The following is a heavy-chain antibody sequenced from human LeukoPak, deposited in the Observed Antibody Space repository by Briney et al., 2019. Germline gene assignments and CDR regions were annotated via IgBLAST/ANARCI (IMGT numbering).Heavy chain of an antibody. CDR2: ISSSRSYI. J-gene: IGHJ4*02. CDR3: ARDLRYCSGGSCYGTPDY. V-gene: IGHV3-21*01. D-gene: IGHD2-15*01. Sequence: GGSLRLSCAASGFTFSSYNMNWVRQAPGKGLEWVSSISSSRSYIYHADSLKGRFTISRDNAKNSLYLQMNSLRAEDTAVYYCARDLRYCSGGSCYGTPDYWGQGTLVTVSS. CDR1: GFTFSSYN.